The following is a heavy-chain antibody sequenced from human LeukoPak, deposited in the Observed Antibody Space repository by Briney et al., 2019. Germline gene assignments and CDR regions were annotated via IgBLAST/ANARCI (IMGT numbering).Heavy chain of an antibody. J-gene: IGHJ5*02. Sequence: PSETLSLTCTVSGGSISSGGFYWSWLRHLPGKGLEWFGHIYYTGNTYYNPSLKSRVIMSVDTSMNQFSLRLTSLTAADTAMYYCARGRSGAARSTWFDPWGQGTLVTVSS. CDR3: ARGRSGAARSTWFDP. CDR2: IYYTGNT. V-gene: IGHV4-31*03. D-gene: IGHD6-6*01. CDR1: GGSISSGGFY.